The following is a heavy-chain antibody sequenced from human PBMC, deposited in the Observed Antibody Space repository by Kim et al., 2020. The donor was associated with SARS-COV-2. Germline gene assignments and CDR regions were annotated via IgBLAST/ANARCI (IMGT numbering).Heavy chain of an antibody. D-gene: IGHD1-1*01. J-gene: IGHJ4*02. CDR1: GFTFSSYG. V-gene: IGHV3-30*18. Sequence: GGSLRLSCAASGFTFSSYGMHWVRQAPGKGLEWVAVISYDGSNKYYADSVKGRFTISRDNSKNTLYLQMNSLRAEDTAVYYCAKDGYGFYWGQGTLVTVSS. CDR3: AKDGYGFY. CDR2: ISYDGSNK.